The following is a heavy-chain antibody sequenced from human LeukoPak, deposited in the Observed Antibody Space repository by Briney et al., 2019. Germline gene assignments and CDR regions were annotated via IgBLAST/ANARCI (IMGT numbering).Heavy chain of an antibody. J-gene: IGHJ4*02. CDR3: VRDEWFGEYAY. V-gene: IGHV3-23*01. Sequence: GGSLRLSCAASGFTFSSYGMSWVRQAPGKGLEWVSSISNSGGSTYHADSVKGRFSISRDNSKNTMYLQMSSLRDEDTAVYYCVRDEWFGEYAYWGQGTLVTVSS. CDR2: ISNSGGST. D-gene: IGHD3-10*01. CDR1: GFTFSSYG.